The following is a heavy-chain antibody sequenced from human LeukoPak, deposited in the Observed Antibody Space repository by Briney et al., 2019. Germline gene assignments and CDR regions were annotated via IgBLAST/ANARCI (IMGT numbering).Heavy chain of an antibody. Sequence: SETLSPTCTVSGGSISSSSYYWGWIRQPPGKGLEWIGSIYYSGSTYYNPSLKSRVTISVDTSKNQFSLNLSSVTAADTAVYYCARRRSLSYSSSSGFGYWGQGTLVTVSS. CDR1: GGSISSSSYY. V-gene: IGHV4-39*01. D-gene: IGHD6-6*01. J-gene: IGHJ4*02. CDR2: IYYSGST. CDR3: ARRRSLSYSSSSGFGY.